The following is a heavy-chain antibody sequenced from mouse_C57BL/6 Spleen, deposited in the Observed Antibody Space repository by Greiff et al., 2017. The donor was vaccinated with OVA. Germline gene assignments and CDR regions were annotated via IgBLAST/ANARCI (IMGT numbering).Heavy chain of an antibody. CDR1: GYSFTGYY. Sequence: EVQVVESGPELVKPGASVKISCKASGYSFTGYYMNWVKQSPEKSLEWIGEINPSTGGTTYNQKFKAKATLTVDKSSSTAYMQLKSLTSEDSAVYYCARSPERRYFDYWGQGTTLTVSS. V-gene: IGHV1-42*01. CDR3: ARSPERRYFDY. J-gene: IGHJ2*01. CDR2: INPSTGGT.